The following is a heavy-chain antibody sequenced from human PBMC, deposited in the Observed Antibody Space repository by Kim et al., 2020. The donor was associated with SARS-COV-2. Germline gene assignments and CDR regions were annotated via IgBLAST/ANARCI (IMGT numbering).Heavy chain of an antibody. D-gene: IGHD3-10*01. CDR1: GFTFSSYG. J-gene: IGHJ4*02. CDR2: ISYDGSNK. Sequence: GGSLRLSCAASGFTFSSYGMHWVRQAPGKGLEWVAVISYDGSNKYYADSVKGRFTISRDNSKNTLYLQMNSLRAEDTAVYYCAKDLFGEFSLETDYWGQGTLVTVSS. CDR3: AKDLFGEFSLETDY. V-gene: IGHV3-30*18.